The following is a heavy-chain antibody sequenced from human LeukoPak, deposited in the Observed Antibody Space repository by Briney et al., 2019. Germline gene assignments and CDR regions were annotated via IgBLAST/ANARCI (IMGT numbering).Heavy chain of an antibody. CDR1: GFTFSRNG. J-gene: IGHJ4*02. Sequence: GGSLRLSCAASGFTFSRNGMHWVRQAPGKELEWVAVIWYDASYKYYADSVKGRFTISRDNSENTLYLQMNSLRDEDTAVYYCARDVWGDRSSYFDYWGQGILVTVSS. CDR2: IWYDASYK. D-gene: IGHD3-22*01. CDR3: ARDVWGDRSSYFDY. V-gene: IGHV3-33*01.